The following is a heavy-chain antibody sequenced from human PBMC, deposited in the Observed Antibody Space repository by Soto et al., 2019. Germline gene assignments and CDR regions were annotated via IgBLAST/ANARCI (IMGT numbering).Heavy chain of an antibody. CDR3: ARDQDYYDSSGTLDY. J-gene: IGHJ4*02. CDR2: IIPIFGTA. V-gene: IGHV1-69*13. CDR1: GGTFSSYA. D-gene: IGHD3-22*01. Sequence: SVKVSCKASGGTFSSYAISWVRQAPGQGLEWMGGIIPIFGTANYAQKFQGRVTITADESTSTAYMELSRLRSDDTAVYYCARDQDYYDSSGTLDYWGQGTLVTVSS.